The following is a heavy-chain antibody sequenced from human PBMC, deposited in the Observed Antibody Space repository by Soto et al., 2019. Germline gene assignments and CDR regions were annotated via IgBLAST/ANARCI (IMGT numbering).Heavy chain of an antibody. CDR2: IYHSGST. J-gene: IGHJ4*02. V-gene: IGHV4-4*02. Sequence: QVQLQESGPGLVKPSGTLSLTCAVSSGSISSSNWWSWVRQPPGKGLEWIGEIYHSGSTNYTPSLKRRVNISVDKSKNQFSLKLSSVDAADTAVYYCARGRLWFGEFAYFDYWGQGTLVTVSS. CDR3: ARGRLWFGEFAYFDY. D-gene: IGHD3-10*01. CDR1: SGSISSSNW.